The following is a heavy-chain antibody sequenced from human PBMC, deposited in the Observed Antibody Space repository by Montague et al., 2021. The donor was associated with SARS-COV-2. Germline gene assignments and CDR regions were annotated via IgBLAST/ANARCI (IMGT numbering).Heavy chain of an antibody. J-gene: IGHJ4*02. CDR2: IKQDGSEK. D-gene: IGHD3-16*02. Sequence: SLRLSCAASGFTFSSYWMSWVRQAPGKGLEWVANIKQDGSEKYYVDSVKGRFTISRDNAKNPLYPQMNSLRAEDTAVYYCARGKYDYVWGSYRYGFDYWGQGTLVTVSS. CDR3: ARGKYDYVWGSYRYGFDY. CDR1: GFTFSSYW. V-gene: IGHV3-7*01.